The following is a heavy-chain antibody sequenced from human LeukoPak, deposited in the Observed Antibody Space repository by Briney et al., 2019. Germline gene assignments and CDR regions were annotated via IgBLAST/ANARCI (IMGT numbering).Heavy chain of an antibody. CDR2: IKQDGSEK. J-gene: IGHJ2*01. CDR3: ARLNPLSSGWYLRWYFDL. V-gene: IGHV3-7*01. Sequence: GGSLRLSCAASGFTFSNYWMNWVRQAPGKGLEWVANIKQDGSEKYYVDSVKGRFSISRDNAKNSLYLQMSSLRAEDTAVCYCARLNPLSSGWYLRWYFDLWGRGTLVTVSS. CDR1: GFTFSNYW. D-gene: IGHD6-19*01.